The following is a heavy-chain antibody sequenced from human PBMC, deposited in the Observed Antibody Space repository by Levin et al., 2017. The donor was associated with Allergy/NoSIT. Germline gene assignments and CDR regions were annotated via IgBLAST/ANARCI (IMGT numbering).Heavy chain of an antibody. J-gene: IGHJ4*02. Sequence: ASVKVSCKASGYTFTGYYMHWVRQAPGQGLEWMGWINPNSGGTNYAQKFQGWVTMTRDTSISTAYMELSRLRSDDTAVYYCARESHYYDSSGYYGYWGQGTLVTVSA. CDR1: GYTFTGYY. V-gene: IGHV1-2*04. CDR2: INPNSGGT. CDR3: ARESHYYDSSGYYGY. D-gene: IGHD3-22*01.